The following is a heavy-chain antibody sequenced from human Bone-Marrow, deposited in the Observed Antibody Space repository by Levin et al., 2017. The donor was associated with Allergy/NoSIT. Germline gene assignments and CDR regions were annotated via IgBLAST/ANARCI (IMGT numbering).Heavy chain of an antibody. J-gene: IGHJ4*02. CDR1: GFIFTNYA. CDR3: AEQSSSPPGYFDY. V-gene: IGHV3-23*01. CDR2: ISGSGGST. D-gene: IGHD6-6*01. Sequence: GGSLRLSCAASGFIFTNYAMSWVRQAPGKGLEWVSTISGSGGSTYYADSVKGRFTISRDNSKTTLYLQMDSLRADDTAIYYCAEQSSSPPGYFDYWGQGTLVTVSS.